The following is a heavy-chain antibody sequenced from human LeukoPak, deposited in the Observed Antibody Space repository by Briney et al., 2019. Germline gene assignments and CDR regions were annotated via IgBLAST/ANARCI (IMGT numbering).Heavy chain of an antibody. V-gene: IGHV1-2*02. J-gene: IGHJ4*02. CDR3: ASTLTVVGTLDY. D-gene: IGHD6-19*01. Sequence: ASVKVSFKASGYTFTGYYIHWVRQAPGQGLEWMGWINPNSGGRKYAQKFQGRVTMTRDTSMSTVYMELSRLASDDTAVYYCASTLTVVGTLDYWGQGTLVPVSS. CDR1: GYTFTGYY. CDR2: INPNSGGR.